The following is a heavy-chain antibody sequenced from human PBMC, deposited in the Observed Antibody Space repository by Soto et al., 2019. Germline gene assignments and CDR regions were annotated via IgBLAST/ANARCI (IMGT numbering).Heavy chain of an antibody. D-gene: IGHD3-10*01. CDR2: LDKVGTDS. J-gene: IGHJ6*03. Sequence: EVQLVESGGGLVQPGGSLRLSCAASEFTFSGRSVHWVRHAPGKVLLWVSCLDKVGTDSTYADSVKGRFTSSRDNAKNTVYLQMNSLRVEDTAVYSCARGWFGPDVCGKGTTVTVSS. CDR3: ARGWFGPDV. CDR1: EFTFSGRS. V-gene: IGHV3-74*01.